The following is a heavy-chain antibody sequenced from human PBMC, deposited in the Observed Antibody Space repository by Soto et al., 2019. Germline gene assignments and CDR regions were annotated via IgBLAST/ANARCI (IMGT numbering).Heavy chain of an antibody. V-gene: IGHV4-61*01. CDR3: ATLDTANDY. J-gene: IGHJ4*02. CDR2: IFYTGST. D-gene: IGHD5-18*01. Sequence: SETLSLTCTVSGGSVSGGSYYWTWIRQPPGKGLEWIGYIFYTGSTNYKPSLKSRVSMSVDTSRKQFSLNLNSVTAADTAVYYCATLDTANDYWGQGTQVTVSS. CDR1: GGSVSGGSYY.